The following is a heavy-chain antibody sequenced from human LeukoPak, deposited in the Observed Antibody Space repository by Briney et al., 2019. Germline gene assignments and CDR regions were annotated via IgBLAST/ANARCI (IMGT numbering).Heavy chain of an antibody. D-gene: IGHD3-10*01. CDR2: ISGSGGST. Sequence: GVLRLSCAASGFTFSSYGMSWVRQAPGKGLEWVSVISGSGGSTYYADSVKGRFTISRDNSKNTLYLQMNSLRAEDTAVYYCAKSGSGSYYNPLDYWGQGTLVTVSS. CDR1: GFTFSSYG. CDR3: AKSGSGSYYNPLDY. J-gene: IGHJ4*02. V-gene: IGHV3-23*01.